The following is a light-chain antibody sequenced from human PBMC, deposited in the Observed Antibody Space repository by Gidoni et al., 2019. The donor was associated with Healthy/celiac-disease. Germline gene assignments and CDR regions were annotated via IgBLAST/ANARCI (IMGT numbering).Light chain of an antibody. CDR2: GKN. Sequence: SSELTQEPAVSVALGQTVRITCQGDSLRRYYASWYKQKPGQAPVLVIYGKNHRPPGIPDRFSGSSSGNTASLTITVAQAEDEADYYCNSRDSSGNLVVFGGGTKLTVL. CDR3: NSRDSSGNLVV. V-gene: IGLV3-19*01. CDR1: SLRRYY. J-gene: IGLJ2*01.